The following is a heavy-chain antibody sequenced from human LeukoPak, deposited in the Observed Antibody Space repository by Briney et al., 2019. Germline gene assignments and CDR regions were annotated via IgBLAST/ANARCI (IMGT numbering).Heavy chain of an antibody. CDR1: GFTFSSYS. D-gene: IGHD3-9*01. Sequence: GGSLRLSCAASGFTFSSYSMNWVRQAPGKGLEWVSSISSSSSYIYYADSVKGRFTISRDNSKNTLYLQMNSLRAEDTAVYYCARAKGLRYFDWSLGYWGQGTLVTVSS. CDR3: ARAKGLRYFDWSLGY. CDR2: ISSSSSYI. J-gene: IGHJ4*02. V-gene: IGHV3-21*01.